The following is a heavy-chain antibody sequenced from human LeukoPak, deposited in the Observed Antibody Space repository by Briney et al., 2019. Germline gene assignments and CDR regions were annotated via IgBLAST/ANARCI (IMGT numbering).Heavy chain of an antibody. V-gene: IGHV1-2*02. CDR3: ARAFGYGAAAGTFGH. CDR2: INPNRGGT. D-gene: IGHD6-13*01. CDR1: VYTFTGYY. J-gene: IGHJ4*02. Sequence: SVKVSCKSSVYTFTGYYMHWVRQAPGQGLEWMGWINPNRGGTNYAQKFQGRVTMPRETSISTASMELRRLRADDTAVYYCARAFGYGAAAGTFGHWGKGTLVTVSS.